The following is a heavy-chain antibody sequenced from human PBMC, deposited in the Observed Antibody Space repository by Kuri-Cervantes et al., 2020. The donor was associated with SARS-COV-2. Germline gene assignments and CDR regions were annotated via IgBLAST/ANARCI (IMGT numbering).Heavy chain of an antibody. V-gene: IGHV3-23*01. Sequence: GEYLKIYCAASGFTFSSYAMSWVRQAPGKGLEWVSAISGSGGSTYYADSVKGRFTISRDNSKNTLYLQMNSLRAEDTAVYYCAKIWLDDAFDVWSQGTMVTVSS. CDR1: GFTFSSYA. CDR2: ISGSGGST. J-gene: IGHJ3*01. CDR3: AKIWLDDAFDV. D-gene: IGHD6-19*01.